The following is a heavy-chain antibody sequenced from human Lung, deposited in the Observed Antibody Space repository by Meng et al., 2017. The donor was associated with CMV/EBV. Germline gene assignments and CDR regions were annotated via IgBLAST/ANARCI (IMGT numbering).Heavy chain of an antibody. J-gene: IGHJ4*02. CDR3: ARDNNWGPDY. V-gene: IGHV1-2*02. Sequence: ASXXVSCKASGYTFTAHYFHWGRQAPGQGLEWMGWIHPHRGDTNYARQFQGRVTLTRDTSINTGYMELTRLTSDDTAVYYCARDNNWGPDYWGQGTLVTVSS. CDR1: GYTFTAHY. CDR2: IHPHRGDT. D-gene: IGHD7-27*01.